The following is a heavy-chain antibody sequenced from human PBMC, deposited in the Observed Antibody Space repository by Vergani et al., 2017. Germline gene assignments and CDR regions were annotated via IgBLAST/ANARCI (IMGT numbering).Heavy chain of an antibody. CDR3: ARELPAARPYYYYGMDV. V-gene: IGHV1-69*01. Sequence: QVQLVQSGAEVKKPGSSVKVSCKASGGTFSSYAISWVRQAPGQGLEWMGGIIPIFGTANYAQKFQGRVTITADESTSTAYMELSSLRSEDTAVYYCARELPAARPYYYYGMDVWGQGTTVTVSS. CDR1: GGTFSSYA. CDR2: IIPIFGTA. J-gene: IGHJ6*02. D-gene: IGHD2-2*02.